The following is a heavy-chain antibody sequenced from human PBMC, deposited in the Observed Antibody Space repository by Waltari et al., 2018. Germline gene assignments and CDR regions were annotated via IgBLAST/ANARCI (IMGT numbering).Heavy chain of an antibody. J-gene: IGHJ4*02. V-gene: IGHV3-53*02. CDR3: ARGDGYTYFDS. Sequence: EVQLVETGGGLIQPGGSLRLSCAASGFSVTTSFLSWVRQAPGKGLEWVSILYRGDRTYYADSVKGRFTISRDNSMNTFYLQMNSLRAEDTAVYFCARGDGYTYFDSWGQGTLVTVSS. CDR1: GFSVTTSF. CDR2: LYRGDRT. D-gene: IGHD5-12*01.